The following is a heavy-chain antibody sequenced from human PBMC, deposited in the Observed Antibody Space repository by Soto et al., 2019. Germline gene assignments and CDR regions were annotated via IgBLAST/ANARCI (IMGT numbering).Heavy chain of an antibody. CDR2: ISYDGSNK. J-gene: IGHJ6*02. CDR1: GFTFSSYA. Sequence: GGSLRLSCAASGFTFSSYAMHWVRQAPGKGLEWVAVISYDGSNKYYADSVKGRFTISRDNSKNTLYLQMNSLRAEDTAVYYCARDVESGSLQYYYYYCGMDVWGQGTTVTVSS. D-gene: IGHD1-26*01. V-gene: IGHV3-30-3*01. CDR3: ARDVESGSLQYYYYYCGMDV.